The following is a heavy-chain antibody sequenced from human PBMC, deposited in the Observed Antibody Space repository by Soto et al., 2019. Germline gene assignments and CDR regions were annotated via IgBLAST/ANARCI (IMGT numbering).Heavy chain of an antibody. J-gene: IGHJ4*02. D-gene: IGHD3-3*01. CDR3: ARGHYDFWSGYFATIDY. CDR1: GGSISSGGYY. Sequence: PSETLSLTCSVSGGSISSGGYYWSWIRQHPGKGLEWIGYIYNSGSTKYNPSLKSRVTISADTSKNQFSLKLSSVTAADSAVYYCARGHYDFWSGYFATIDYWGQGTLVTVSS. V-gene: IGHV4-61*08. CDR2: IYNSGST.